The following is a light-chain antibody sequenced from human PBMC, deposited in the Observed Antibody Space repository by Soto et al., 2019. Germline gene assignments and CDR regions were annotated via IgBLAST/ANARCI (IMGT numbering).Light chain of an antibody. V-gene: IGKV3-20*01. Sequence: EIVLTQSPGTLSLSPGERATLSCRASQSISSSYLAWYQQKPGQAPRLLIFGASSRATGIPDRFSGSGSGIDFTLTISRLEPEDFEVYYCQQYGSSPWTFGQGTKVDIK. CDR1: QSISSSY. J-gene: IGKJ1*01. CDR3: QQYGSSPWT. CDR2: GAS.